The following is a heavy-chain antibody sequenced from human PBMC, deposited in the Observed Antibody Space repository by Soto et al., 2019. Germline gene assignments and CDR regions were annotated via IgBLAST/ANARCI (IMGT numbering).Heavy chain of an antibody. J-gene: IGHJ5*02. CDR2: IYSAGST. CDR1: GFIVSSSY. Sequence: EVQVVESGGGLVQPGGSLRLSCAASGFIVSSSYMSWVRQAPGKGLEWVAVIYSAGSTYYADSVKGRFTIYRDSSXXXXXXXXXXXXXXXXXXXXXXXXXXXTXYADCFDPWGQGTLVTVSS. V-gene: IGHV3-66*01. CDR3: XXXXXXTXYADCFDP.